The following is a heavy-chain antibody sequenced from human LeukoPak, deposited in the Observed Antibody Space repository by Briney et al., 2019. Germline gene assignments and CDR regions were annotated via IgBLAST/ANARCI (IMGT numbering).Heavy chain of an antibody. J-gene: IGHJ4*02. Sequence: GGSLRLSCAASGFSFTGYSMTWVRQAPGKGLEWISYISAGSDYIFYADSVKGRFTISRDNAKNSLYLQMNSLRAEDTAVYYCARGETPDYWGQGTLVTVSS. CDR1: GFSFTGYS. V-gene: IGHV3-21*05. CDR2: ISAGSDYI. D-gene: IGHD4-23*01. CDR3: ARGETPDY.